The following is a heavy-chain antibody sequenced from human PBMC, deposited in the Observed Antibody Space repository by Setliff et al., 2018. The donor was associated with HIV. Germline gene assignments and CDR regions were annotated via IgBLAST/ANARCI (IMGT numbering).Heavy chain of an antibody. CDR1: GGSFSGYF. CDR2: INHGGDT. D-gene: IGHD3-22*01. Sequence: SETLSLTCAVYGGSFSGYFWTWIRQPQQKRLEWIGEINHGGDTNYNPSLKSRVTIAVDTSKNQFSLRLSSVTAADTAVYYCARVGDFYDGSGHYSVLDAFDMWGQGTKVTV. J-gene: IGHJ3*02. V-gene: IGHV4-34*01. CDR3: ARVGDFYDGSGHYSVLDAFDM.